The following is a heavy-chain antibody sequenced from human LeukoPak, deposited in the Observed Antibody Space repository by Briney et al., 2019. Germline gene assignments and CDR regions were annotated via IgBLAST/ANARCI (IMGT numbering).Heavy chain of an antibody. Sequence: KPSETLSLTCTVSGASISSTTYWWGWIRQSPGKGLDWIGSMSYVGITSYNPSLKSRATISVDTSKNQFSLMLSSVTAADTAVYYCTRLPLDYSLDHWGQGTPVSVSS. CDR1: GASISSTTYW. V-gene: IGHV4-39*01. CDR3: TRLPLDYSLDH. CDR2: MSYVGIT. D-gene: IGHD4-11*01. J-gene: IGHJ4*02.